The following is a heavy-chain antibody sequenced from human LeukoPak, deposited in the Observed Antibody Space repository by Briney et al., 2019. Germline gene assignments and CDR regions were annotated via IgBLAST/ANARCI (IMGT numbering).Heavy chain of an antibody. CDR3: AKGPYSYDVGVSYFDY. D-gene: IGHD5-18*01. CDR2: ISYDGSNK. V-gene: IGHV3-30*18. CDR1: GFTFSSYG. Sequence: PGGSLRLSCAASGFTFSSYGMHWVRQAPGKGLEWVAVISYDGSNKYYADSVKGRFTISRDNSKNTLYLQMNSLRAEDTAVYYCAKGPYSYDVGVSYFDYWGQGTLVTVSS. J-gene: IGHJ4*02.